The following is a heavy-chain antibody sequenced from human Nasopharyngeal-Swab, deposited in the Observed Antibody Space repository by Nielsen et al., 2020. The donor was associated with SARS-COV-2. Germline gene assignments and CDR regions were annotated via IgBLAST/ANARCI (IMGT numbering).Heavy chain of an antibody. CDR3: AKEGPGMFGVVGLDV. Sequence: GGSLRLSCAASGFTFSSYGMHWVRQAPGKGLEWVAFIRYDGSGKYYADSVKGRFTISRDISKDTLYLQMNSLRPEDTAVYTCAKEGPGMFGVVGLDVWGQGTTVTVSS. V-gene: IGHV3-30*02. J-gene: IGHJ6*02. D-gene: IGHD3-3*01. CDR2: IRYDGSGK. CDR1: GFTFSSYG.